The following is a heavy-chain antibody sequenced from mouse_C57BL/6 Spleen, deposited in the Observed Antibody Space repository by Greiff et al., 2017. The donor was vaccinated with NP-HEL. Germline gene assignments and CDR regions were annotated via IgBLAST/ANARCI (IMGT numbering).Heavy chain of an antibody. CDR2: IYPRSGNT. CDR3: ARSGDYSNCGGAMDY. CDR1: GYTFTSYG. Sequence: QVQLQQSGAELARPGASVKLSCKASGYTFTSYGISWVKQRTGQGLEWIGEIYPRSGNTYYNEKFKGKATLTADKSSSTAYMGLRSLTSEDSAVYFCARSGDYSNCGGAMDYWGQGTSVTVSS. J-gene: IGHJ4*01. D-gene: IGHD2-5*01. V-gene: IGHV1-81*01.